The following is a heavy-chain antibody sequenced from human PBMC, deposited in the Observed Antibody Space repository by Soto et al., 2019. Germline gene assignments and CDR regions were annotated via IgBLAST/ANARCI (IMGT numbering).Heavy chain of an antibody. CDR1: GFTFRDYG. V-gene: IGHV3-48*02. J-gene: IGHJ5*02. CDR3: ASCLSIINMMVVVHADL. D-gene: IGHD3-22*01. Sequence: EVQLVESGGRLVEPGGSLRLSCAASGFTFRDYGMHWVRQAPGKGLEWISFITSASTTIYYADSVKGRFTVSRDNAKNSLSLRMNNLRDEDTAIYYCASCLSIINMMVVVHADLWGQGPLVSVSS. CDR2: ITSASTTI.